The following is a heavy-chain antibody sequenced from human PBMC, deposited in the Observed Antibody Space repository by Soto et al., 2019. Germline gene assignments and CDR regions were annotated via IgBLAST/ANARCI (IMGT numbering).Heavy chain of an antibody. CDR1: GGSISSYY. Sequence: SETLSLTCTVSGGSISSYYWSWIRQPPGKGLEWIGYIYYSGSTNYNPSLKSRVTISVETSKHQFYLKLSSVTAADTAVYYCARHFGCSGGSCYSPAFDIWGQGTMVTVSS. CDR3: ARHFGCSGGSCYSPAFDI. CDR2: IYYSGST. D-gene: IGHD2-15*01. V-gene: IGHV4-59*08. J-gene: IGHJ3*02.